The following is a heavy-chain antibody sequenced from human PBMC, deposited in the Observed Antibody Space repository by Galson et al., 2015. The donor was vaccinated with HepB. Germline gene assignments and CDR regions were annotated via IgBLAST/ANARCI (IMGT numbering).Heavy chain of an antibody. J-gene: IGHJ6*02. Sequence: SLRLSCAAPGFTFSSYAMHWVRQAPGKGLEWVTLISFDGSNKYYADSVEGRFTISRDNSKNTLYLQMNSLRAEDTAVYYCARERESSRVYYYGMDVWGQGTTVTVSS. CDR2: ISFDGSNK. CDR1: GFTFSSYA. CDR3: ARERESSRVYYYGMDV. D-gene: IGHD6-19*01. V-gene: IGHV3-30-3*01.